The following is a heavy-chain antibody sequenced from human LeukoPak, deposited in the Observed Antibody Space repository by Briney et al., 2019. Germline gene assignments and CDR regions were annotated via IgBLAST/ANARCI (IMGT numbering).Heavy chain of an antibody. V-gene: IGHV4-34*01. CDR1: GGSFSEYY. J-gene: IGHJ4*02. Sequence: SETLSLTCTIYGGSFSEYYWSWIRQSPGKGLEWIGDINHSGRTNNNPSLESRVTLSVDTSTSQISLNLTSVSAADTAVYYCARGSSGWSKGDYFDYWGQGTQVTVSS. D-gene: IGHD6-19*01. CDR3: ARGSSGWSKGDYFDY. CDR2: INHSGRT.